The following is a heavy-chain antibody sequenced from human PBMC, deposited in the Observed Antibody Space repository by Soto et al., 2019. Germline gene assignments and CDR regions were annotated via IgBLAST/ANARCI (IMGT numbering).Heavy chain of an antibody. Sequence: QVQLQQWGAGLLKPSETLSLTCAVYGGSFSDYYWSWIRQPPGKGLEWIGEINHSGSTNYNPSLKSRVTISVDTSKTQVSLKLTSVTAADTSVYYCARDGKKRITILGEVNLVNYNGMDVWGQGTTVTVSS. D-gene: IGHD3-3*01. CDR3: ARDGKKRITILGEVNLVNYNGMDV. V-gene: IGHV4-34*01. CDR1: GGSFSDYY. J-gene: IGHJ6*02. CDR2: INHSGST.